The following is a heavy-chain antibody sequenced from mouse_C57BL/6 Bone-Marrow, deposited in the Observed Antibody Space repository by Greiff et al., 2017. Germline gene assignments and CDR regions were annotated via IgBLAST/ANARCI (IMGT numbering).Heavy chain of an antibody. CDR1: GFNIKDDY. CDR3: LYSNFFAY. CDR2: IDPENGDT. Sequence: EVKLMESGAELVRPGASVKLSCTASGFNIKDDYMHWVKQRPEQGLEWIGWIDPENGDTEYASKFQGKATITADTSSNTAYLQLSSLTSEDTAVXYCLYSNFFAYWGQGTLVTVSA. D-gene: IGHD2-5*01. V-gene: IGHV14-4*01. J-gene: IGHJ3*01.